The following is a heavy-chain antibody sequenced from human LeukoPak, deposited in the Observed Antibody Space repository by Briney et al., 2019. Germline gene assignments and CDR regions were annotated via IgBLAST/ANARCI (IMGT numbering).Heavy chain of an antibody. CDR2: IRNKAYGGTT. J-gene: IGHJ3*02. Sequence: GGSLRLSCTVSGFRFGDYAMNWVRQAPGRGLEWVGFIRNKAYGGTTEYAASVRGRFNILRDDSKSIAYLQMNSLKTEDTAMYYCTREVSGWSLGDAFDIWGQGTMVTVSS. CDR1: GFRFGDYA. CDR3: TREVSGWSLGDAFDI. V-gene: IGHV3-49*04. D-gene: IGHD6-19*01.